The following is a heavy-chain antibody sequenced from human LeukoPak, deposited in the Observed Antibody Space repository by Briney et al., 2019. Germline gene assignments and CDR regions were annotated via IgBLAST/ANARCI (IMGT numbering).Heavy chain of an antibody. CDR2: IYYDGST. V-gene: IGHV4-39*02. CDR1: GGSIRGNGYY. J-gene: IGHJ4*02. Sequence: SETLSLTCTVSGGSIRGNGYYWGWIRQAPGKGLEWIGSIYYDGSTYYNPPLKSRVTISVDTPKNYFSLKLSSVTAADAAVYYCASSVWWPYYFDYWGQGTLVTVSS. CDR3: ASSVWWPYYFDY. D-gene: IGHD4/OR15-4a*01.